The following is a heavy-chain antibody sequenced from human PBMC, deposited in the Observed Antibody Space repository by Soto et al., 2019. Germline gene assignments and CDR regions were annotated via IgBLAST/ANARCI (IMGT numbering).Heavy chain of an antibody. V-gene: IGHV3-9*01. CDR2: INWNSGSI. J-gene: IGHJ1*01. CDR1: GFAFDDYA. CDR3: VKDESINWYSGHFRH. Sequence: GGYLRLSCAASGFAFDDYAMHWVRQVPGKGLEWVSGINWNSGSIGYGDSVKGRFAISRDNAKNSLHLQMNSLSAEDTAFYYCVKDESINWYSGHFRHWGQGTLVTVSS. D-gene: IGHD6-13*01.